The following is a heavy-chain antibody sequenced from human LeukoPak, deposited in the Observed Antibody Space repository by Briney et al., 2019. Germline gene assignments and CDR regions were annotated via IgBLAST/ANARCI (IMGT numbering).Heavy chain of an antibody. Sequence: PSETLSLTCAVYGGSFSGYYWSWIRQPPGKGLEWIGEINHSGSTNYSPSLKSRVTISVDTSKNQFSLKLSSVTAADTAVYYRARAPDPTYCSGGSCGVQYYYYGMDVWGQGTTVTVSS. D-gene: IGHD2-15*01. CDR2: INHSGST. V-gene: IGHV4-34*01. J-gene: IGHJ6*02. CDR1: GGSFSGYY. CDR3: ARAPDPTYCSGGSCGVQYYYYGMDV.